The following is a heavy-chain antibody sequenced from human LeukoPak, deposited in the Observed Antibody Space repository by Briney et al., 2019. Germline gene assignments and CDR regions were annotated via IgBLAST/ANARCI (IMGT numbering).Heavy chain of an antibody. CDR1: GYTFTGYY. CDR3: ARDNSVGDNAWWFDP. D-gene: IGHD1-26*01. Sequence: AASVKVSCKASGYTFTGYYMHWVRQAPGQGLEWMGWINPNSGGTNYAQKFQGRVTMTRDMSTSTDYMELSSLRPEDTAIYYCARDNSVGDNAWWFDPWGQGTLVTVSS. V-gene: IGHV1-2*02. J-gene: IGHJ5*02. CDR2: INPNSGGT.